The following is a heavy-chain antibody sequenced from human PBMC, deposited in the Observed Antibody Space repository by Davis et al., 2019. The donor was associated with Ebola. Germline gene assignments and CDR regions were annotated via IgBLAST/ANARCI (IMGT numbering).Heavy chain of an antibody. Sequence: GESLKISCAASGFTFSSYGMHWVRQAPGKGLEWVAVISYDGSNKYYADSVKGRFTISRDNSKNTLYLQMNSLRAEDTAVYYCAKVGYSVRWSDRPFDDWGQGTLVTVSS. V-gene: IGHV3-30*18. CDR2: ISYDGSNK. J-gene: IGHJ4*02. D-gene: IGHD5-24*01. CDR1: GFTFSSYG. CDR3: AKVGYSVRWSDRPFDD.